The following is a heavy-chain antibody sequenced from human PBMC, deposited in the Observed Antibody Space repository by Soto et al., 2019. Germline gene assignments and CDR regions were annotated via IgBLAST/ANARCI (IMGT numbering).Heavy chain of an antibody. CDR3: ERDNRWKKYSFDY. CDR2: IIPIFGTA. J-gene: IGHJ4*02. V-gene: IGHV1-69*01. CDR1: GGTFSSYA. Sequence: QVQLVQSGAEVKKPGSSVKVSCKASGGTFSSYAISWVRQAPGQGLEWLVGIIPIFGTANYAQKFQGRVTITADESTSTDSMELSSLRSEDTAVYYCERDNRWKKYSFDYLGQGTLVTVSS. D-gene: IGHD1-1*01.